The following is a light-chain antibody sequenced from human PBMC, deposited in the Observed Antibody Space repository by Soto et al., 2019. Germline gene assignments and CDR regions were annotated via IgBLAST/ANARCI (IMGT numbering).Light chain of an antibody. J-gene: IGLJ1*01. V-gene: IGLV2-8*01. CDR1: SSDIGDYNY. CDR2: EVT. Sequence: QSALAQPASTAGSPGQSVTFSCTGTSSDIGDYNYVSWYQQHPGKAPKLMIYEVTKRPSGVPDRFSGSKSGNTASLTVSGLQADDEAEYYCSSYAGNNNYVFGTGTKVTVL. CDR3: SSYAGNNNYV.